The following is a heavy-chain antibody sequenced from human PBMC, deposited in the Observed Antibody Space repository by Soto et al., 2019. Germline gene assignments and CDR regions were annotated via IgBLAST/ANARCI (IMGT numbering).Heavy chain of an antibody. V-gene: IGHV4-59*01. J-gene: IGHJ3*02. D-gene: IGHD6-13*01. CDR1: GGSISSYY. CDR3: AHRPPGIAAAGPKGYAFDI. Sequence: SETLSLTCTVSGGSISSYYWTWIRQPPGEGLEWIGHIYDSGSTNYNPSLKSRVTISVDTSKNQFSLKLSSVTAADTAVYYCAHRPPGIAAAGPKGYAFDIRGQGTMVTVSS. CDR2: IYDSGST.